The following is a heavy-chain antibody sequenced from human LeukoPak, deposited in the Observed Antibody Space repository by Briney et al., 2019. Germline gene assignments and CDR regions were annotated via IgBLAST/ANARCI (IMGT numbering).Heavy chain of an antibody. D-gene: IGHD6-13*01. J-gene: IGHJ4*02. CDR1: GFTFSNYC. Sequence: GRSLRLSCAASGFTFSNYCMHWVRQAPGKGLEWVADIWYDGSNKYYADSVKGRFTISRDNSKNTLYMQMNSLRAEDTAVYYCARHHSSSWSDYWGQGTLVTVSS. CDR3: ARHHSSSWSDY. V-gene: IGHV3-33*01. CDR2: IWYDGSNK.